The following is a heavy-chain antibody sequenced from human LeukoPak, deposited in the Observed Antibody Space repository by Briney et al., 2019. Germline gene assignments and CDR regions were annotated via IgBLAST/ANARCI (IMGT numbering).Heavy chain of an antibody. CDR2: IYTGGRT. D-gene: IGHD3-10*01. J-gene: IGHJ4*02. V-gene: IGHV4-61*02. Sequence: SETLSLSCTASGGSISSGSDYWSWIRQPAGEGLEWIGRIYTGGRTNSNPSLKSRVTISVATSKNQFSLKLSSVTAADTAVYYCAREPTYYYGSGSYSETDDYWGQGTLVTVSS. CDR1: GGSISSGSDY. CDR3: AREPTYYYGSGSYSETDDY.